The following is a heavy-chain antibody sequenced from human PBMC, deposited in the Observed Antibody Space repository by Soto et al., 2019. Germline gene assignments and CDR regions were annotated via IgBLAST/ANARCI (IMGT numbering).Heavy chain of an antibody. J-gene: IGHJ3*02. CDR3: ARDRSGITMIVVGYGGAFDI. V-gene: IGHV3-21*01. D-gene: IGHD3-22*01. CDR2: ISSSSSYI. Sequence: EVQLVESGGGLVQPGGSLRLSCAASGFTFSSYSMNWVRQAPGKGLEWVSSISSSSSYIYYADSVKGRFTISRDNAKNSLYLQMNSLRAEDTAVYYCARDRSGITMIVVGYGGAFDIWGQGTMVTVSS. CDR1: GFTFSSYS.